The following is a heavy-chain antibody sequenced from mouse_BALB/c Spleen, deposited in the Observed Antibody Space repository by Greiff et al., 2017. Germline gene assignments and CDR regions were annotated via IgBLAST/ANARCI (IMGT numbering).Heavy chain of an antibody. CDR1: GFTFSSYG. Sequence: EVQVVESGGDLVKPGGSLKLSCAASGFTFSSYGMSWVRQTPDKRLEWVANISSGGSYTNYPDSVKGRFTISRDNAKNTLYLQMSSLKSEDTAMYYCASQGDDCDEDESGDFDYWGQGTTLTVSS. D-gene: IGHD2-4*01. V-gene: IGHV5-6*01. CDR3: ASQGDDCDEDESGDFDY. CDR2: ISSGGSYT. J-gene: IGHJ2*01.